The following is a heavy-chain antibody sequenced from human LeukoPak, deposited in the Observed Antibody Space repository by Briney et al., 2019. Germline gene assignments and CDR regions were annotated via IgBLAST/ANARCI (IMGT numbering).Heavy chain of an antibody. CDR2: VFFEGNT. Sequence: SETLSLTCTISGVSMRGAYWSWIRQPPGKGLEWIGYVFFEGNTRYNPSLTSRLTISADTSRSQFSLKLNSVTAADTAVYYCARVGWSAQGWFDPWGQGTLVTVSS. J-gene: IGHJ5*02. CDR3: ARVGWSAQGWFDP. CDR1: GVSMRGAY. V-gene: IGHV4-59*12. D-gene: IGHD3-3*01.